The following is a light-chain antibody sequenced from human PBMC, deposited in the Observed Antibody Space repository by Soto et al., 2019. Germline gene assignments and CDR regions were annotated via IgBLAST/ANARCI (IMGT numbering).Light chain of an antibody. CDR1: SSDVGGYNY. V-gene: IGLV2-14*01. CDR3: SSYTSSLTV. Sequence: QSALTQPASVSGSPGQSITISCTGTSSDVGGYNYVSWYQQHPGKAPKLMIYDVSNRPSGVSNRFSGSKSGNTASLTISGRQAEDEADYYCSSYTSSLTVFGTGTKLTVL. CDR2: DVS. J-gene: IGLJ1*01.